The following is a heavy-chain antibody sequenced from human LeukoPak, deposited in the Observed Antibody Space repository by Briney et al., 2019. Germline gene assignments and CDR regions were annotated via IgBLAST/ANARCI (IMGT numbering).Heavy chain of an antibody. Sequence: ASVKVSCTASGYTFTSYAMHWVRQAPGQRLEWMGWINAGNGNTKYSQKSQGRVTITRDTSASTAYMELSSLRSEDTAVYYCARVVLVRGVRGEYFQHWGQGTLVTVSS. CDR3: ARVVLVRGVRGEYFQH. V-gene: IGHV1-3*01. J-gene: IGHJ1*01. CDR1: GYTFTSYA. D-gene: IGHD3-10*01. CDR2: INAGNGNT.